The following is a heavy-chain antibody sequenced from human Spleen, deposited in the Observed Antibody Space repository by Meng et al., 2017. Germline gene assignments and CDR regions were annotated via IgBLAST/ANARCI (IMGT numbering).Heavy chain of an antibody. CDR3: AKDEELDSFGS. D-gene: IGHD1-7*01. Sequence: VQLVDSGGGVVQPGRSLRLSCAASGFTFSTYAMCWVRQAPEKGLEWVSAITSSGDTTYYTDSVKGRFTISRDNSKNTLYLQMNSLRAEDTAIYYCAKDEELDSFGSWGQGTLVTVSS. CDR2: ITSSGDTT. V-gene: IGHV3-23*04. CDR1: GFTFSTYA. J-gene: IGHJ5*01.